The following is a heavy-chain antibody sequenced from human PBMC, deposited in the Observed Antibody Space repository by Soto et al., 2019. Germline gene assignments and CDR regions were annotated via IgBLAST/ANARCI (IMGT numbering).Heavy chain of an antibody. V-gene: IGHV5-51*01. D-gene: IGHD2-15*01. CDR3: VRSGTSSGRFSDY. CDR1: GYTFTSYW. Sequence: GESLKISCKGSGYTFTSYWIGWVRQMPGEGLEWMGVIYPSDSDIRYSPSFQGKVTISADKSITTAYLQWSSLKAADTAMYYCVRSGTSSGRFSDYWCQGTLVTVSS. J-gene: IGHJ4*02. CDR2: IYPSDSDI.